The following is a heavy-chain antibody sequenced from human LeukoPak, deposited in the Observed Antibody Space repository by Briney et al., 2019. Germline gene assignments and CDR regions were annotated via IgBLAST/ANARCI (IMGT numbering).Heavy chain of an antibody. Sequence: SETLSLTCTVSGGSISSYYWSWIRQPAGKGLEWIGRIYTSGSTNYNPSLQSRVTMSVDTSKNAFSLKLSSVTAADTAVYYCASEDYDFWSGRQRYYFDYWGQGTLVTVSS. J-gene: IGHJ4*02. D-gene: IGHD3-3*01. CDR1: GGSISSYY. CDR2: IYTSGST. V-gene: IGHV4-4*07. CDR3: ASEDYDFWSGRQRYYFDY.